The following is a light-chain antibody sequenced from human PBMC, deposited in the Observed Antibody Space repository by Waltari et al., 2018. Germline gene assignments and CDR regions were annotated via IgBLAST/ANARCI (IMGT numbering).Light chain of an antibody. J-gene: IGKJ2*01. CDR2: GAY. Sequence: IVLTQSPGTLSVSPGEGATRSCSVSQRVASVALAGYQHKPGQAPRLLIYGAYYRATGSPDRFSGSGSGTDFTLSISRREPEDFAVYYCQQCDTSPFTFGQGTRLDI. CDR3: QQCDTSPFT. CDR1: QRVASVA. V-gene: IGKV3-20*01.